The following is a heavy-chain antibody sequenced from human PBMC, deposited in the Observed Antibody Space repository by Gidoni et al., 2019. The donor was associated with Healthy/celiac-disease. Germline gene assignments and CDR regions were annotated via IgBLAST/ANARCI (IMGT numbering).Heavy chain of an antibody. V-gene: IGHV4-30-2*01. J-gene: IGHJ3*02. CDR2: IYHSGST. CDR1: GGSISSGGYS. D-gene: IGHD3-10*01. CDR3: ARGDEWGSGTGGAFDI. Sequence: QLQLQESGSGLVKPSQTLSLTCAVSGGSISSGGYSWRWIRQPPGKGLEWIGYIYHSGSTYSNPSLKSRVTISVDRSKNQFSLKLSSVTAADTAVYYCARGDEWGSGTGGAFDIWGQGTMVTVSS.